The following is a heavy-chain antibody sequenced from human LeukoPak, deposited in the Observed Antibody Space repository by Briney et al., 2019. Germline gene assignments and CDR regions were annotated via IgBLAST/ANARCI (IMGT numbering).Heavy chain of an antibody. D-gene: IGHD4-17*01. CDR3: ANGDYGDTTGLDY. V-gene: IGHV3-23*01. CDR1: GFTFRSYD. J-gene: IGHJ4*02. Sequence: PGGTLRLSCAASGFTFRSYDMSWVRQAPGKGLEWVSAISGSGDNTYYADSVKGRFTISRDNSKNTLYLQMNSLRAEDTAVYYCANGDYGDTTGLDYWGQGTLVTVSS. CDR2: ISGSGDNT.